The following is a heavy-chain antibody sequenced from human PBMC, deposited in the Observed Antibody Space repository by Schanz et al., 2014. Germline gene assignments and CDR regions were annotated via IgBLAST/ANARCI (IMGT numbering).Heavy chain of an antibody. J-gene: IGHJ4*02. CDR2: VRNRRNSDII. CDR1: GFTVSDHY. V-gene: IGHV3-72*01. Sequence: EVQLVESGGGLLQPGGSLRLSCAVSGFTVSDHYMDWVRQAPGKGLEWLGRVRNRRNSDIIEYAASVEGRFTISRDESKNSVYLQMNSLQTDDTAVYYCFSMHYGNSVYWGQGTLVTVSS. CDR3: FSMHYGNSVY. D-gene: IGHD1-7*01.